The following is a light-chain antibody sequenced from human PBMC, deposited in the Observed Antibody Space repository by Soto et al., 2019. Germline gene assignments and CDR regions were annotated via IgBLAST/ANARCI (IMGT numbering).Light chain of an antibody. CDR2: KAS. Sequence: DIQMTQSPSTLSASVGDRVTITCRASQIISSWLAWYQQKPGKAPKLLIYKASNLESGVPSRFSGSGSGTEFTLTISSLQPDDCATYYFQQYKSYPYTFGQGTKLEIK. J-gene: IGKJ2*01. CDR1: QIISSW. V-gene: IGKV1-5*03. CDR3: QQYKSYPYT.